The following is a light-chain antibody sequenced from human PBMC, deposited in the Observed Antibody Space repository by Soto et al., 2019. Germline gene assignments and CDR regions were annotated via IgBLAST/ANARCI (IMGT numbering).Light chain of an antibody. Sequence: QSVLTQPPSASGTPGRRVTISCSGSGPNIGSDTVNWYQQLPGTAPKLLIYSINQRPSGVPDRFSGSKSGTSASLAISGLQSDDEADYYCAAWDDSLNGVVFGGGTKLTVL. CDR3: AAWDDSLNGVV. V-gene: IGLV1-44*01. CDR1: GPNIGSDT. J-gene: IGLJ2*01. CDR2: SIN.